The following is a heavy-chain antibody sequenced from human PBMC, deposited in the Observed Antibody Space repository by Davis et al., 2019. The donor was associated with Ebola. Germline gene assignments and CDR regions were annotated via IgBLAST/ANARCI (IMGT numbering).Heavy chain of an antibody. CDR2: INHSGST. CDR3: ARYELEGLEWFCY. CDR1: GFTFSAYY. Sequence: ESLKISCSVSGFTFSAYYIGWIRQPPGKGLEWIGEINHSGSTNYSPSLKSRVTVSVDTSKNQFSLQLRSVTAADTAIYYCARYELEGLEWFCYWGQGTLVTVSS. V-gene: IGHV4-34*01. D-gene: IGHD3-3*01. J-gene: IGHJ4*02.